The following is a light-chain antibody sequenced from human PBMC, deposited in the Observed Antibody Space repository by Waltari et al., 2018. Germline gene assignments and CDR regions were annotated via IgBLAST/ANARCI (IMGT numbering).Light chain of an antibody. J-gene: IGLJ3*02. CDR2: RND. CDR3: AAWDDSLTVR. Sequence: QSVLTQPPPASGTPGQRVTISCSGSSSNIGSSFVCWSPHLHGTAPKLLIYRNDQRPSGLPDRFSGSRSGTSASLAISGLRSEDEADYYCAAWDDSLTVRFGGGTKLTVL. V-gene: IGLV1-47*01. CDR1: SSNIGSSF.